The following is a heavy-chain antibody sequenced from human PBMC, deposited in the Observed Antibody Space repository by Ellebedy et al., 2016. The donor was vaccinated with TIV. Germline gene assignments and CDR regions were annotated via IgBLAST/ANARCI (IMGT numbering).Heavy chain of an antibody. CDR1: GFAFSGYA. CDR2: IKPDGSEK. V-gene: IGHV3-7*03. CDR3: ARMDHRGSGWYFDY. Sequence: GESLKISXAASGFAFSGYAMSWVRQAPGKGLEWVANIKPDGSEKYYVDSVKGRFTISRDNAKNSLYLQMNSLRAEDTAVYYCARMDHRGSGWYFDYWGQGTLVTVSS. J-gene: IGHJ4*02. D-gene: IGHD6-19*01.